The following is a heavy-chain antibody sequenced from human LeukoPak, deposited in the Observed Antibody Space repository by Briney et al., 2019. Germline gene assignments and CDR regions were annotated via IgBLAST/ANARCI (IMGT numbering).Heavy chain of an antibody. V-gene: IGHV4-38-2*01. CDR3: ARQDGYTLDF. CDR2: IYHSGST. J-gene: IGHJ4*02. Sequence: PSETLSLTCAVSGYSISSGYYCGWIRQPLGKGLEWIGSIYHSGSTFYNPSLKSRVTISVDTSKNQFSLKLRSVTAADTAVYYCARQDGYTLDFWGQGTLVTVSS. CDR1: GYSISSGYY. D-gene: IGHD5-24*01.